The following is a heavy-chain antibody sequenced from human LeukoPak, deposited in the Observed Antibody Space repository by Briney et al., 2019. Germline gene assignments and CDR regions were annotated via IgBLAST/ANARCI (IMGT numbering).Heavy chain of an antibody. Sequence: TGGSLRLSCAASGFTFSSYAMSWVRQAPGKGLEWVSYISSGNDPIYYADSVKGRFTISRDNAKNSLYLQMNSLRAEDTAVYYCARGYLSYGSGSYKIDYWGQGTLVTVPS. CDR1: GFTFSSYA. V-gene: IGHV3-48*04. J-gene: IGHJ4*02. D-gene: IGHD3-10*01. CDR3: ARGYLSYGSGSYKIDY. CDR2: ISSGNDPI.